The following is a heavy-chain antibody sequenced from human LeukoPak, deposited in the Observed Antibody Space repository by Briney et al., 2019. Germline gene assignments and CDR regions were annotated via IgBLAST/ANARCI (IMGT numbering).Heavy chain of an antibody. Sequence: GGSLRLSCAASGFTFSSFGMSWVRQAPGRGLEWVSAISGSGVSTYYADSVKGRFTISRDNSKNSLYLQMNSLRAEDTAVYYCAKCILTGYYKGYMDVWGKGTTVTISS. V-gene: IGHV3-23*01. J-gene: IGHJ6*03. CDR3: AKCILTGYYKGYMDV. D-gene: IGHD3-9*01. CDR1: GFTFSSFG. CDR2: ISGSGVST.